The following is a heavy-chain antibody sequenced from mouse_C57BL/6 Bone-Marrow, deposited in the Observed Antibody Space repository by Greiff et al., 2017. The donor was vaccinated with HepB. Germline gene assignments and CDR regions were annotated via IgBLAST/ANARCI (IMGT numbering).Heavy chain of an antibody. V-gene: IGHV1-26*01. D-gene: IGHD2-5*01. CDR3: ARRSSNFRTYAMDY. CDR1: GYTFTDYY. Sequence: VQLQQSGPELVKPGASVKISCKASGYTFTDYYMNWVKQSHGKSLEWIGDINPNNGGTSYNQKFKGKATLTVDKSSSTAYMELRSLTSEDSAVYYCARRSSNFRTYAMDYWGQGTSVTVSS. J-gene: IGHJ4*01. CDR2: INPNNGGT.